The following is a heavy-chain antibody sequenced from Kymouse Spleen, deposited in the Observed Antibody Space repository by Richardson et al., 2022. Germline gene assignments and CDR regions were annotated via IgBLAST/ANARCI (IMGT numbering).Heavy chain of an antibody. CDR2: INHSGST. CDR1: GGSFSGYY. J-gene: IGHJ5*02. Sequence: QVQLQQWGAGLLKPSETLSLTCAVYGGSFSGYYWSWIRQPPGKGLEWIGEINHSGSTNYNPSLKSRVTISVDTSKNQFSLKLSSVTAADTAVYYCARGDYSNYHWFDPWGQGTLVTVSS. D-gene: IGHD4-11,IGHD4-11*01. V-gene: IGHV4-34*01. CDR3: ARGDYSNYHWFDP.